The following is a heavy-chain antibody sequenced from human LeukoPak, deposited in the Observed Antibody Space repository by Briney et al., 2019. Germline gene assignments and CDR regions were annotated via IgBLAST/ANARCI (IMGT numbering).Heavy chain of an antibody. CDR3: ARSYSSSSSMGS. D-gene: IGHD6-6*01. Sequence: SETLSLICTVSGGSISSYYWSWIRQPPGKGLEWIGYIYYSGSTNYNPSLKSRVTISVDTSKNQFSLKLSSVTAADTAVYYCARSYSSSSSMGSWGQGTLVTVSS. CDR2: IYYSGST. J-gene: IGHJ5*02. CDR1: GGSISSYY. V-gene: IGHV4-59*01.